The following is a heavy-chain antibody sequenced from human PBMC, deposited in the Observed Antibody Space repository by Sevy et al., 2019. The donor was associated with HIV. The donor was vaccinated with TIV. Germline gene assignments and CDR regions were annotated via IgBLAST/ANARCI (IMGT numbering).Heavy chain of an antibody. D-gene: IGHD1-1*01. J-gene: IGHJ3*02. CDR3: ARDGTGDGNAFDI. V-gene: IGHV4-31*03. CDR1: GGSISSGGYY. Sequence: SETLSLTCTVSGGSISSGGYYWSWIRQHPGKGLEWIGYIYYSGSTYYNPSLKSRVTISVDTSKNQFSLRLSSVTAADTAVYYCARDGTGDGNAFDIWGQGTMVTVSS. CDR2: IYYSGST.